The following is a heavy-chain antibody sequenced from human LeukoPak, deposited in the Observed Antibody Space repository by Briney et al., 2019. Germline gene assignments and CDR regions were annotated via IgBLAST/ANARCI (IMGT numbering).Heavy chain of an antibody. V-gene: IGHV3-23*01. CDR2: ISGSGGST. CDR3: AKVDVPRRVSAWFDP. D-gene: IGHD3-10*02. CDR1: GFTFSSYA. J-gene: IGHJ5*02. Sequence: GGSLRLSCAASGFTFSSYAMSWVRQAPGKGLEWVSAISGSGGSTYYADSVKGRVTISRDNSKNTLCLQMNSLRAEDTAVYYCAKVDVPRRVSAWFDPWGQGTLVTVSS.